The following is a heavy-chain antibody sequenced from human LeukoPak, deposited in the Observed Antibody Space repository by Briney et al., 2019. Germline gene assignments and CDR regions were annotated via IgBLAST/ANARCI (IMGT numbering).Heavy chain of an antibody. CDR2: ISVSGSST. D-gene: IGHD3-22*01. CDR1: GFTFNTYA. J-gene: IGHJ3*02. Sequence: GGSLRLSCAASGFTFNTYAMNRVRQAPGKGLEWVSVISVSGSSTYYADSVKGRFTISRDSSKSTLYLQMNSLRAEDTAIYYCAKNHDSNGYHTDDAFDIWGQGTMVTVSS. V-gene: IGHV3-23*01. CDR3: AKNHDSNGYHTDDAFDI.